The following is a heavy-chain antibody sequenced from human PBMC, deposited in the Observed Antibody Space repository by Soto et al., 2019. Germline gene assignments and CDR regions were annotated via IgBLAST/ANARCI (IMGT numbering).Heavy chain of an antibody. CDR1: GFTFDDYT. CDR2: ISWDGGST. V-gene: IGHV3-43*01. J-gene: IGHJ6*02. Sequence: GGSLRLSCAASGFTFDDYTMHWVRQAPGKGLEWVSLISWDGGSTYYADSVKGRFTISRDNSKNSLYLQMNSLRTEDTALYYCAKDLGLSLNPGVKQVYYYYGMDVWCQGTTVTVSS. CDR3: AKDLGLSLNPGVKQVYYYYGMDV.